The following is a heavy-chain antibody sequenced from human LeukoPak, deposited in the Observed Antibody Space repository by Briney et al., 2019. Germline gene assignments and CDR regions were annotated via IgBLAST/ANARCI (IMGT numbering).Heavy chain of an antibody. D-gene: IGHD3-10*01. CDR1: GFSFSRAW. V-gene: IGHV3-15*05. CDR3: TTVTLRPVGL. J-gene: IGHJ4*02. CDR2: IKSKSDGGTT. Sequence: GGSLTLSCAASGFSFSRAWVSWVRQAPGKGLEWVGRIKSKSDGGTTDYAAPVKGRFTISRDDSKNTLFLQVNSLKIEDTAVYYCTTVTLRPVGLWGQGTLVTVSS.